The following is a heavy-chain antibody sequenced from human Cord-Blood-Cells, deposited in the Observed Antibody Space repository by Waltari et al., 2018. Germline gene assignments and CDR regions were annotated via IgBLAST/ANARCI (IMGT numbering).Heavy chain of an antibody. CDR2: MNPNSGNT. J-gene: IGHJ3*02. Sequence: QVQLVQSGAEVKKPGASVKVSCKASGYTFTRYDINWVRQGTGQGLEWMGWMNPNSGNTGYAQKFQGRVTITRNTSISTAYMELSSLRSEDTAVYYCAFRPFYSSSSAFDIWGQGTMVTVSS. D-gene: IGHD6-6*01. CDR3: AFRPFYSSSSAFDI. CDR1: GYTFTRYD. V-gene: IGHV1-8*03.